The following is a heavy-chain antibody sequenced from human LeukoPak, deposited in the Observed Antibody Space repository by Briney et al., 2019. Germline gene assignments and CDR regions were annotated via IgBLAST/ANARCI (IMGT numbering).Heavy chain of an antibody. Sequence: SETLSLTCTVSGGSISSGGYYWSWIRQHPGKGLEWIGYIYNSGTYYNPSLKSRVTISVDTSKNQFSLKLSSVTAADTAVYYCARAPFYGDDAFDIWGQGTMVTVSS. CDR3: ARAPFYGDDAFDI. D-gene: IGHD4-17*01. CDR2: IYNSGT. CDR1: GGSISSGGYY. V-gene: IGHV4-31*03. J-gene: IGHJ3*02.